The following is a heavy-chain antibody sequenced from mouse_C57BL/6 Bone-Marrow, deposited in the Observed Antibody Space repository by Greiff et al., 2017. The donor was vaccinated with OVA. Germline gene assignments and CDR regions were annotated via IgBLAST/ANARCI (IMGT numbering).Heavy chain of an antibody. V-gene: IGHV1-62-2*01. J-gene: IGHJ1*03. CDR1: GYTFTEYT. D-gene: IGHD5-5*01. Sequence: VKVVESGAELVKPGASVKLSCKASGYTFTEYTIHWVKQRSGQGLEWIGWFYPGSGSIKYNEKFKDKATLTADKSSSTVYMELSRLTSEDSAVYFCARHEVGAYLWYFDVWGTGTTVTVSS. CDR2: FYPGSGSI. CDR3: ARHEVGAYLWYFDV.